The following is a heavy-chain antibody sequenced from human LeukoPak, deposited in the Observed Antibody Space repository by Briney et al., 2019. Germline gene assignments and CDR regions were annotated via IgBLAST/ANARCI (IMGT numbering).Heavy chain of an antibody. CDR3: ARGQWERTPYYFDY. D-gene: IGHD1-26*01. V-gene: IGHV4-34*01. CDR1: GGSFSGYY. Sequence: PSETLSLTCAVYGGSFSGYYWSWIRQPPGKGLEWIGEINHSGSTNYNPSLKRRVTISVDTSKNQFSLKLSSVTAADTAVYYCARGQWERTPYYFDYWGQGTLVTVSS. CDR2: INHSGST. J-gene: IGHJ4*02.